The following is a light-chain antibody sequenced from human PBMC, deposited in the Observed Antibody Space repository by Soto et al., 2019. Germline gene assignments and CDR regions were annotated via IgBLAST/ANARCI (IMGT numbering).Light chain of an antibody. V-gene: IGKV1-39*01. J-gene: IGKJ4*01. CDR3: QQSYSTPRT. CDR2: AAS. CDR1: QDISNY. Sequence: DIQMTQSPSSLSASVGDIVTITCQASQDISNYLNWYQQKPGKAPKLLIYAASSLQSGVPSRFSGSGSGTDFTLTISSLQPEDFATYYCQQSYSTPRTFGGGTKVDIK.